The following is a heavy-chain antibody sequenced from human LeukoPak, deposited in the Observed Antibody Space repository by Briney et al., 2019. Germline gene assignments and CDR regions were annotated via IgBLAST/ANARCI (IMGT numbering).Heavy chain of an antibody. CDR1: GFTFDDYT. CDR3: AKDQFRKIFYYGMDV. CDR2: ISWDGGST. V-gene: IGHV3-43*01. D-gene: IGHD3-3*01. Sequence: GGSLRLSCAASGFTFDDYTMQWVRQAPGRGLGWVSLISWDGGSTYYADSVKGRFTISRDNSKNYLYLQMNSLRTEDTALYYCAKDQFRKIFYYGMDVWGQGTTVTVSS. J-gene: IGHJ6*02.